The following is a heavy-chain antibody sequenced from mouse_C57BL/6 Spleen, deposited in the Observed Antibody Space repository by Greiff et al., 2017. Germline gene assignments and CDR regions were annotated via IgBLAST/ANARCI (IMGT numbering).Heavy chain of an antibody. V-gene: IGHV1-15*01. D-gene: IGHD2-3*01. J-gene: IGHJ4*01. CDR2: IDPETGGT. Sequence: QVQLQQSGAELVRPGASVTLSCKASGYTFTDYEMHWVKQTPVHGLEWIGAIDPETGGTAYNQKFKGKAILTADKSSSTAYMELRSLTSEDSAVYYCTREEVYDGYPYAMDYWGQGTSVTVSS. CDR3: TREEVYDGYPYAMDY. CDR1: GYTFTDYE.